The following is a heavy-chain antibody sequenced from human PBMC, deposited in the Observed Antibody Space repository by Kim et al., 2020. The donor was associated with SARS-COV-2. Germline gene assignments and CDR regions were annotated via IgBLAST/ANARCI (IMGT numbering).Heavy chain of an antibody. D-gene: IGHD3-22*01. CDR3: AQADYYDSSGYYSAEYFQH. CDR1: GFTFSSYS. Sequence: GGSLRLSCAASGFTFSSYSMNWVRQAPGKGLEWVSYISSSSSTIYYADSVKGRFTISRDNAKNSLYLQMNSLRDEDTAVYYCAQADYYDSSGYYSAEYFQHWGQGTLVTVSS. J-gene: IGHJ1*01. CDR2: ISSSSSTI. V-gene: IGHV3-48*02.